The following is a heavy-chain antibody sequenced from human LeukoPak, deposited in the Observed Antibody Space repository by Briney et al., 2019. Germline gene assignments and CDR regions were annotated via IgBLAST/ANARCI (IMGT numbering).Heavy chain of an antibody. J-gene: IGHJ4*02. Sequence: PGGSLRLSCEASGFTVSSNYMSWVRQAPGKGLEWVSSIISSGSYIYYADSVKGRFTISRDNAKNSLYLQMNSLSAEDTAVYYCARDFGGYCSSSNCYLGHLDYWGQGTLVTVSS. V-gene: IGHV3-21*03. CDR1: GFTVSSNY. CDR3: ARDFGGYCSSSNCYLGHLDY. CDR2: IISSGSYI. D-gene: IGHD2-2*01.